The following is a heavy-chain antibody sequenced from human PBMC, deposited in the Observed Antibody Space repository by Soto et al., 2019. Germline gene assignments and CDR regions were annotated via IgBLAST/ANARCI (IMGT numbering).Heavy chain of an antibody. CDR3: VRDTYFPDSSGYTRCVDY. D-gene: IGHD3-22*01. J-gene: IGHJ4*02. CDR2: SRDTAQGYST. V-gene: IGHV3-72*01. CDR1: GFTLSDHY. Sequence: EVQLVESGGGLVQPGGSLRLSCAGSGFTLSDHYIDWVRQAPGKGLEWVGRSRDTAQGYSTAYAASVKGRFTTSRDEAKRSVYLQMNSLKTEDTAVYYCVRDTYFPDSSGYTRCVDYWGQGTLVTVSS.